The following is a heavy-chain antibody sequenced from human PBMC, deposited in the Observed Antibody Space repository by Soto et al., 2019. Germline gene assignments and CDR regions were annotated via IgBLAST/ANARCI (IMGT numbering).Heavy chain of an antibody. CDR2: NNAGNDNT. Sequence: GASVNVSCKDSGFTFTSYSMHWVRQAPGQRLEWTEYNNAGNDNTKYAQKFQGRVTITRDTSASTAYMELSSLRSDDTDAYYWARDPAPSHVWGQGTTVTVS. J-gene: IGHJ6*02. CDR1: GFTFTSYS. CDR3: ARDPAPSHV. V-gene: IGHV1-3*01.